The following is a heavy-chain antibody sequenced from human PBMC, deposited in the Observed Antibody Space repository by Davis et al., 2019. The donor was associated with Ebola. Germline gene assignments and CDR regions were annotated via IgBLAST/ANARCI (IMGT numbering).Heavy chain of an antibody. CDR2: TYYNAKWYN. J-gene: IGHJ6*04. D-gene: IGHD6-19*01. Sequence: HSQTLSLTCAIPGDSVSSNSGAWNWIRQSPSRGLEWLGRTYYNAKWYNDYAVSVKSRIIISPDTSKNQFSLQLNSVTPEDTAEYYCARGWLPTGTDVWGKGTTVTVSS. CDR3: ARGWLPTGTDV. CDR1: GDSVSSNSGA. V-gene: IGHV6-1*01.